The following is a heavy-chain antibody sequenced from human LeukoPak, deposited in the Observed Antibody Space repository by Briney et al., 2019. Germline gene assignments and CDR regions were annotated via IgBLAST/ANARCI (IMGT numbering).Heavy chain of an antibody. CDR2: INYSGST. Sequence: SETLSLTCTVSDGSISNHYWSWIRQPPGKGLEWIGNINYSGSTKYNPSLKSRVVMSVDTSKNQFSLKLSSVTAADTAVYYCARHHYDGYSYYFDYWGQGTLVTVSS. CDR1: DGSISNHY. J-gene: IGHJ4*02. CDR3: ARHHYDGYSYYFDY. D-gene: IGHD5-24*01. V-gene: IGHV4-59*08.